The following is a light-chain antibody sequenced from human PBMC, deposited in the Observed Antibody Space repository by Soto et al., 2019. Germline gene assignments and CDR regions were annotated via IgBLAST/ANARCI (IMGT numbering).Light chain of an antibody. V-gene: IGLV2-14*03. CDR1: SSDVGGYNS. J-gene: IGLJ1*01. CDR2: DVS. Sequence: QSAPTQPASVSRSPGQWITISCTGTSSDVGGYNSVSWYQQHPGKAPKLMIYDVSNRPSGVSNRFSGSKSGNTASLTISGLQAEDEANYYCISYTSSSTLYVFGTGTKLTFL. CDR3: ISYTSSSTLYV.